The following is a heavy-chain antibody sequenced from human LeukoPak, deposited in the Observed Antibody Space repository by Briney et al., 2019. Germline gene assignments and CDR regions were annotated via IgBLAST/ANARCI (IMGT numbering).Heavy chain of an antibody. V-gene: IGHV4-59*01. CDR1: GGSISSYY. CDR2: IYYSGST. Sequence: SETLSLTCTVSGGSISSYYWSWIRQPPGKGLEWIGYIYYSGSTNYNPSLKSRVTISVDTSKNQFSLKLSPVTAADTAVYYCARGILTGNNWFDPWGQGTLVTVSS. CDR3: ARGILTGNNWFDP. D-gene: IGHD3-9*01. J-gene: IGHJ5*02.